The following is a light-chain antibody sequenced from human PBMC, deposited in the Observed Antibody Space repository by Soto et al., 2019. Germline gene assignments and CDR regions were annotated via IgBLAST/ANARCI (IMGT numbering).Light chain of an antibody. V-gene: IGKV3-20*01. Sequence: EIVLTQSPGTLSLSPGERATLSCRASQSVSSSYLAWYQQKPGQAPRLLIYRASSRATGIPDRFSGSGPGTDFTLTISRLEPEDFAVYYCQQYGSSPYTFGQGTKLEIK. CDR3: QQYGSSPYT. J-gene: IGKJ2*01. CDR1: QSVSSSY. CDR2: RAS.